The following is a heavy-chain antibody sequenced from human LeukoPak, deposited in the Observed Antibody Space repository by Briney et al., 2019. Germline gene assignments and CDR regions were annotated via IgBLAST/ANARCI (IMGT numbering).Heavy chain of an antibody. Sequence: PGGSLRLSCAASGFTFSDYYMSWIRQAPGKGLEWVSYISSSGSTIYYADSVKGRFTISRDNAKNSLYLQMNSLRAEDTAVYYCAKDNFEYYDSFDYWGQGTLVTVSS. D-gene: IGHD3-22*01. J-gene: IGHJ4*02. V-gene: IGHV3-11*01. CDR2: ISSSGSTI. CDR1: GFTFSDYY. CDR3: AKDNFEYYDSFDY.